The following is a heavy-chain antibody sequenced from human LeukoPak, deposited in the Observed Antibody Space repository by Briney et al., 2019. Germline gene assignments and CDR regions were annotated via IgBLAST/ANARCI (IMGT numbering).Heavy chain of an antibody. CDR3: ARDKKVGATILDC. D-gene: IGHD1-26*01. CDR2: IKQDRSEK. J-gene: IGHJ4*02. V-gene: IGHV3-7*01. CDR1: GFTFSSYW. Sequence: GGSLRLSCAASGFTFSSYWMSWVRQAPGKGLEWVANIKQDRSEKYYVDSVKGRFTISRDNAKNSLYLQINSLRAEDTAVFYCARDKKVGATILDCWGQGTLVTVSS.